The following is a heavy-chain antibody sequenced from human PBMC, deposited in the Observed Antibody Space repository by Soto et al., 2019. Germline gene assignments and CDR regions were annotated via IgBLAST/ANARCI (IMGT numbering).Heavy chain of an antibody. Sequence: PGESLKISCKGSGYSFAGYWITWVCQMPGKGLEWMGRIDPSDSQTYYSPSFRGHVTISAAKSITTVFLQWSSLRASDTAMYYCARDWGGGSREFDYWGQGTPVTVSS. V-gene: IGHV5-10-1*01. CDR3: ARDWGGGSREFDY. J-gene: IGHJ4*02. D-gene: IGHD2-15*01. CDR1: GYSFAGYW. CDR2: IDPSDSQT.